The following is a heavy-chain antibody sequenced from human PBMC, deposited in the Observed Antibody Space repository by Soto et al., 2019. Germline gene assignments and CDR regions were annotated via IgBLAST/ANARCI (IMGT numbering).Heavy chain of an antibody. D-gene: IGHD5-18*01. CDR3: ARASGYSYGHYYYYGMDV. J-gene: IGHJ6*02. Sequence: ASVKVSCKASGYTFTGYYMHWVRQAPGQGLEWMGWINPNSGGTNYAQKFQGWVTMTRDTSISTAYMELSRLRSDDTAVYYCARASGYSYGHYYYYGMDVWGQGTTVTVSS. CDR1: GYTFTGYY. V-gene: IGHV1-2*04. CDR2: INPNSGGT.